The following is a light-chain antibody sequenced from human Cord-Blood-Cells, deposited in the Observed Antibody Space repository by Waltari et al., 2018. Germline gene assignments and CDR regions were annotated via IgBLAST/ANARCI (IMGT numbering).Light chain of an antibody. V-gene: IGKV4-1*01. CDR1: QSVLYSSNNKNY. Sequence: DIVMTQSPDSLAVSLVERATINCKSSQSVLYSSNNKNYLSWYQQKPGQPPKLLIYWASTWESGVPDRFSGSGSGTDFTLTISSLQAEDVAVYYCQQYYSTPFTFGPGTKVDIK. CDR2: WAS. CDR3: QQYYSTPFT. J-gene: IGKJ3*01.